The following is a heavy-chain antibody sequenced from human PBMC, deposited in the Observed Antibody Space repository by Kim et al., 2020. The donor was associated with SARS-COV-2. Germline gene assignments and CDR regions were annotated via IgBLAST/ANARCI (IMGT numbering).Heavy chain of an antibody. J-gene: IGHJ4*02. CDR1: GYSFGGFG. V-gene: IGHV1-18*01. CDR3: ARDHVWLGFGGLSFDY. Sequence: ASVKVSCKTSGYSFGGFGLSWIRQAPGQGLEWLGWISAGNGNTHYAQRFQGRVTVTTDTSTSTAFMELRSLTSDDTAVYYCARDHVWLGFGGLSFDYWGQ. D-gene: IGHD2-15*01. CDR2: ISAGNGNT.